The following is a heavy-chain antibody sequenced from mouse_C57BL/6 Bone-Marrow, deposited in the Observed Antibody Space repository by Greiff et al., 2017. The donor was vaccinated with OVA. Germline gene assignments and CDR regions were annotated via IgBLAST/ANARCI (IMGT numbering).Heavy chain of an antibody. CDR2: IRNKANGYTT. J-gene: IGHJ2*01. CDR1: GFTFTDYY. D-gene: IGHD1-1*01. CDR3: ARLYYYGSSYVGYYFDY. Sequence: DVKLVESGGGLVQPGGSLSLSCAASGFTFTDYYMSWVRQPPGKALEWLGFIRNKANGYTTEYSASVKGRFTISRDNSQSILYLQMNALRAEDSATYYCARLYYYGSSYVGYYFDYWGQGTTLTVSS. V-gene: IGHV7-3*01.